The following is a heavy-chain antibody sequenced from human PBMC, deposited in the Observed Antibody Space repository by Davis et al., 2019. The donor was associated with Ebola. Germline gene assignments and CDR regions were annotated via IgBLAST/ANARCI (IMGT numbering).Heavy chain of an antibody. J-gene: IGHJ6*02. CDR3: ARGSDYDFWSGPSMDV. V-gene: IGHV4-39*07. D-gene: IGHD3-3*01. CDR2: IYYSGIT. CDR1: GGSIISSSSY. Sequence: SETLSLTCTVSGGSIISSSSYWGWIRQPPRKGLEWIGSIYYSGITYYNPSLKSRVTISVDTSKNQFSLNLNSVTAADTAVYYCARGSDYDFWSGPSMDVWGQGTTVTVFS.